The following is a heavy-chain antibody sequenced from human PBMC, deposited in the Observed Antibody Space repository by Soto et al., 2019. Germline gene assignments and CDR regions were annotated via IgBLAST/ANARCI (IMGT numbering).Heavy chain of an antibody. Sequence: SETLSLTCAVSGGSISSGGYSWSWIRQPPGKGLEWIGYVFYSGITNYNPSLKSRVTISVDTSKNQFSLRLSSVTAADTAVYYCARAKYDSNLYYSDYWGQGALVTVSS. J-gene: IGHJ4*02. CDR1: GGSISSGGYS. D-gene: IGHD3-22*01. V-gene: IGHV4-61*08. CDR2: VFYSGIT. CDR3: ARAKYDSNLYYSDY.